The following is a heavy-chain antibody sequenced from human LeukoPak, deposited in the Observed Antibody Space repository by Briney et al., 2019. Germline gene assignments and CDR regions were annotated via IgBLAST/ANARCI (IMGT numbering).Heavy chain of an antibody. V-gene: IGHV3-66*04. CDR3: ARHKALPDNIYGDYANYYGMDV. Sequence: GGSLRLSCAASGFTVSSNYMSWVRQAPGKGLEWVSVIYSGGSTYYADSVKGRFTISRDNSKNTLYLQMNSLRAEDTAVYYCARHKALPDNIYGDYANYYGMDVWGQGTTVTVSS. CDR1: GFTVSSNY. J-gene: IGHJ6*02. CDR2: IYSGGST. D-gene: IGHD4-17*01.